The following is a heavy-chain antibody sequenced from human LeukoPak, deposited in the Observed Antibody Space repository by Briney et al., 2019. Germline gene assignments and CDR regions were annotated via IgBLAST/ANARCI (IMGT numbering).Heavy chain of an antibody. CDR3: ARGSVVPAASRAYYFDY. V-gene: IGHV1-69*05. Sequence: SVKVSCKASGGTFSSYAISWVRQAPGQGLEWMGGIIPIFGTANYAQKFQGRVTITTDESTSTAYMELSSLRSEDTAVYYCARGSVVPAASRAYYFDYWGQGTLVTVSS. J-gene: IGHJ4*02. CDR1: GGTFSSYA. CDR2: IIPIFGTA. D-gene: IGHD2-2*01.